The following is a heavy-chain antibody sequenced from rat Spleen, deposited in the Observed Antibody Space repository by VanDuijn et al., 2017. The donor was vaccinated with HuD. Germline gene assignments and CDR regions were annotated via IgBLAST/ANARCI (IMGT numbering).Heavy chain of an antibody. D-gene: IGHD1-12*01. Sequence: QVQLKESGPGLVQPSQTLSLTCTVSGFSLTSYHVSWVRQPPGKGLEWMGVIWTGGSTAYNSSFQSRLSVSRDSSKSQVFLRMNSLQTEDTATYYCVRANRESYAHFDYWGQGVMVTVSS. V-gene: IGHV2-43*01. CDR2: IWTGGST. CDR3: VRANRESYAHFDY. J-gene: IGHJ2*01. CDR1: GFSLTSYH.